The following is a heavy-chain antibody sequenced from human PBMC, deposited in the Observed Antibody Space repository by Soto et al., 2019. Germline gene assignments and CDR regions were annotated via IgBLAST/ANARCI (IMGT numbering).Heavy chain of an antibody. CDR1: GFTVSNFG. J-gene: IGHJ5*02. CDR3: ARKVGASGSSRWFDT. V-gene: IGHV3-33*01. CDR2: MWYDGTQE. Sequence: QVQLVESGGGVVQPGGSLRLSCGGSGFTVSNFGMHWVRQAPGKGLEWVALMWYDGTQEYNVDSVGGRFTISRDNSKNTLYLGMNGLRADDTGVYYCARKVGASGSSRWFDTWGQGTQVIVSS. D-gene: IGHD2-2*01.